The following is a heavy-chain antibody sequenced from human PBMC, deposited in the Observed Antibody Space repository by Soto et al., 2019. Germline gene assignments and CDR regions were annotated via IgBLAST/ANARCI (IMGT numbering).Heavy chain of an antibody. Sequence: GGSLRLSCAASGFTFSSYGMHWVRQAPGKGLEWVAVISYDGSNKYYADSVKGRFTISRDNSKITLYLQMNSLRAEDTAVYYCAKARQTAYYYYYGMDVWGQGTTVTVSS. CDR3: AKARQTAYYYYYGMDV. CDR2: ISYDGSNK. CDR1: GFTFSSYG. D-gene: IGHD1-1*01. V-gene: IGHV3-30*18. J-gene: IGHJ6*01.